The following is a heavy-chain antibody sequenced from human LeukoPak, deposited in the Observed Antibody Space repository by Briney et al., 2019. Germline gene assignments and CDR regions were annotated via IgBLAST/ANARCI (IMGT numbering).Heavy chain of an antibody. V-gene: IGHV4-38-2*02. Sequence: SETLSLTCTVSGGSISSYYWSWIRQPPGKGLEWIGSIYHSGNTYYNPSLKSRVTISVDTSKNQFSLKLNSVTAADTAVYYCARAGYGDSDFDYWGQGTLVTVSS. J-gene: IGHJ4*02. CDR2: IYHSGNT. CDR3: ARAGYGDSDFDY. CDR1: GGSISSYY. D-gene: IGHD4-17*01.